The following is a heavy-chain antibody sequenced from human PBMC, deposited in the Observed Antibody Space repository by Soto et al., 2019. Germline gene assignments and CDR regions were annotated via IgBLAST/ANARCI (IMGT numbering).Heavy chain of an antibody. CDR3: TRDQNDRREGGYDPFGFDI. J-gene: IGHJ3*02. Sequence: GESLKISCKASGYSFTNYWIAWMRQMPGKGLEWMGIIYPGDSDPRYSPSFQGQVTISADNSISTAYLQWSSLRGEDTAVYYCTRDQNDRREGGYDPFGFDIWGQGTMVTVSS. CDR1: GYSFTNYW. CDR2: IYPGDSDP. D-gene: IGHD5-12*01. V-gene: IGHV5-51*01.